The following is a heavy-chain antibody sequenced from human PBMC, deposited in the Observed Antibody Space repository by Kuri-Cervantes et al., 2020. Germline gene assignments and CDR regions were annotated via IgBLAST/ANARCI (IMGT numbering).Heavy chain of an antibody. J-gene: IGHJ4*02. D-gene: IGHD3-3*01. CDR3: ARSAIFGGRDY. CDR2: ISAYNGNT. Sequence: ASVKVSCKASGYTFTSYGISWVRRAPGQGLEWMGWISAYNGNTNYAQELRGRVTMTTDTSTSTAYMELRSLRSDDTAVYYCARSAIFGGRDYWGQGTLVTVSS. CDR1: GYTFTSYG. V-gene: IGHV1-18*01.